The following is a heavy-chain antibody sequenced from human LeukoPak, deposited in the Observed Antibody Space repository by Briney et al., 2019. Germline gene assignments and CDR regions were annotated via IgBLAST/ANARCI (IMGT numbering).Heavy chain of an antibody. Sequence: GGSLRLSCAASRFTFSTNWMGWVRQAPGKGLEWVASITPAGSEKYYANSMKGRFTISRDNAKNSLFLQMNSLRADDAGVYFCVSGGDSGYWGQGTLVTVSS. J-gene: IGHJ4*02. CDR3: VSGGDSGY. CDR1: RFTFSTNW. D-gene: IGHD2-21*02. CDR2: ITPAGSEK. V-gene: IGHV3-7*03.